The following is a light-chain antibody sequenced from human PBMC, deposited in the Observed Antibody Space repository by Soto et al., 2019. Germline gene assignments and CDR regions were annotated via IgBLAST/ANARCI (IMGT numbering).Light chain of an antibody. CDR2: GAS. Sequence: EIVMTQSPAARAVSPWERATRSCRASQSVSSNLAWYQQKPGQTPRLLIYGASSRATGIPDRFSGSGSGTDFTLTISRLEPEDSAVYHCQQYGDSPLTFGGGTKVDIK. J-gene: IGKJ4*01. V-gene: IGKV3-20*01. CDR1: QSVSSN. CDR3: QQYGDSPLT.